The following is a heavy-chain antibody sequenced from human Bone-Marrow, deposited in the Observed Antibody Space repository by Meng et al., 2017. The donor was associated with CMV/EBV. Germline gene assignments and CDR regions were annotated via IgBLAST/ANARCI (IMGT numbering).Heavy chain of an antibody. CDR3: ARNVGYYYGMDV. V-gene: IGHV3-69-1*01. CDR2: ISSSSTI. Sequence: GESLKISCAASGFTFSDYYMNWVRQAPGKGLEWVSSISSSSTIYYADSVKGRFTISRDNAKNSLYLHMNSLRVEDTALYHCARNVGYYYGMDVWGQGTTVTGSS. D-gene: IGHD1-26*01. J-gene: IGHJ6*01. CDR1: GFTFSDYY.